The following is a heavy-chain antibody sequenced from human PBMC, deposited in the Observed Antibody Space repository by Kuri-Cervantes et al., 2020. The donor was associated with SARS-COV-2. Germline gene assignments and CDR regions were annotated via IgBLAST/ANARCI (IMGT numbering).Heavy chain of an antibody. CDR3: AQDVSQLGRACRD. V-gene: IGHV3-23*01. CDR1: GFSFSSYA. Sequence: GWSLRLSCAASGFSFSSYAMSWVRQAPGKGLEWVPAISGSGDNTYYADSVEGRFTISRHNSQNTVYLQMNSLRGEDRALYYCAQDVSQLGRACRDWGRGNLVTVSS. CDR2: ISGSGDNT. J-gene: IGHJ4*02. D-gene: IGHD6-6*01.